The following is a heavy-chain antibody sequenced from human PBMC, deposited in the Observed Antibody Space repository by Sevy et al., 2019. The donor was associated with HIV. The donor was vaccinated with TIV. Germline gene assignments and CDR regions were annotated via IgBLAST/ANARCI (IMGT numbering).Heavy chain of an antibody. J-gene: IGHJ6*02. CDR2: ISSSSSTI. D-gene: IGHD2-2*02. V-gene: IGHV3-48*01. CDR1: GFTFSSYS. Sequence: GGSLRLSCAASGFTFSSYSMNWVRQAPGKGLEWVSYISSSSSTIYYAGSVKGRFTISRDNAKNSLYLQMNSLRAEDTAVYYCARDVYCSSTSCYTVLYYYYYGMDVWGQGTTVTVSS. CDR3: ARDVYCSSTSCYTVLYYYYYGMDV.